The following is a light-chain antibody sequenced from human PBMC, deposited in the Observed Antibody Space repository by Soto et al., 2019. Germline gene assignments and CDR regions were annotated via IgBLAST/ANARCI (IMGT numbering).Light chain of an antibody. CDR1: QSVSNN. J-gene: IGKJ2*01. CDR2: GAS. Sequence: EIVMTHSPATLSVSPGEIATLSFRASQSVSNNLAWYQQKPGQAPRLLIYGASTRATAIPARFSGSGSGTEFTLTISSLHSEDFAVYFCQQYDNWPYTFGQGTKVDIK. CDR3: QQYDNWPYT. V-gene: IGKV3-15*01.